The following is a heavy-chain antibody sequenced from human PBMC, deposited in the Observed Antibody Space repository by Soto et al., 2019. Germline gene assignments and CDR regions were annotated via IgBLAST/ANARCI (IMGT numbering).Heavy chain of an antibody. CDR3: ARGSTDSYPGSRIFDF. CDR2: ITDTGGDA. J-gene: IGHJ4*02. D-gene: IGHD3-10*01. CDR1: GLTFGSRA. V-gene: IGHV3-23*01. Sequence: FLRLSCVASGLTFGSRAMTWVRQAPGEGLQWVSTITDTGGDAKYADSVRGRFVISRDNSKKTLYLQMTSLTAEDSAMYYCARGSTDSYPGSRIFDFWGRGTLVTVSS.